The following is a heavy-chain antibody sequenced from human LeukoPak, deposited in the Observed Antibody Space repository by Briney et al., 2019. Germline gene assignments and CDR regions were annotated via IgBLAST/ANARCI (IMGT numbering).Heavy chain of an antibody. CDR2: ISTKTNNYAT. V-gene: IGHV3-73*01. D-gene: IGHD3-10*02. J-gene: IGHJ6*02. CDR3: ARDLHYYVAMDV. CDR1: GFIFSGSD. Sequence: GGSLKLSCAASGFIFSGSDMHWVRQASGKGLEWVGRISTKTNNYATAYGASVRGRFTISRDNSKSMLFLQLNSLRAEDTALYYCARDLHYYVAMDVWGQGTTVTVSS.